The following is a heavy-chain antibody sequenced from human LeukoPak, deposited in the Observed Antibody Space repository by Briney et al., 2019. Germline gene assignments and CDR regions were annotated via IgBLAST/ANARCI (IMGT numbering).Heavy chain of an antibody. D-gene: IGHD3-10*01. V-gene: IGHV3-30-3*01. CDR1: GFTFSSYA. J-gene: IGHJ4*02. CDR3: AKDALTMVRGVLLFDY. CDR2: ISYDGSNK. Sequence: GGSLRLSCAASGFTFSSYAMHWVRQAPGKGLEWVAVISYDGSNKYYADSVKGRFTISRDNSKNTLYLQMNSLRAEDTAVYYCAKDALTMVRGVLLFDYWGQGTLVTVSS.